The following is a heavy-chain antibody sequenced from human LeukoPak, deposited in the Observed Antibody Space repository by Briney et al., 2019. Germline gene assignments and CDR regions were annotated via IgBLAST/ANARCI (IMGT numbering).Heavy chain of an antibody. CDR2: ISSSSSFI. CDR3: ATITAVAAAGRIPYGMDV. V-gene: IGHV3-21*01. Sequence: GGSLRLSCEVSGFTFSSYTMNWVRQAPGKGLEWVSSISSSSSFIYYADSVKGRFTISRDNAKNSLYLQMNSLRAEDTAAYYCATITAVAAAGRIPYGMDVWGQGTTVTVSS. D-gene: IGHD6-13*01. J-gene: IGHJ6*02. CDR1: GFTFSSYT.